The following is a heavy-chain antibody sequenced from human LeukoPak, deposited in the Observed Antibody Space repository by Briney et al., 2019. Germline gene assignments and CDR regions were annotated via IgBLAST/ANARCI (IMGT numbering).Heavy chain of an antibody. D-gene: IGHD3-22*01. J-gene: IGHJ4*02. Sequence: GGSLRLSCEASQFSFSSYSFNWVRQAPGQGLEWVSSINKGATHMYYADSMKGRFTVSRDDAKNSLYLQMHGLRAEDTAVYYCVRLRRNTDSSGYYYYYDYWGRGTLVTVSS. V-gene: IGHV3-21*01. CDR2: INKGATHM. CDR1: QFSFSSYS. CDR3: VRLRRNTDSSGYYYYYDY.